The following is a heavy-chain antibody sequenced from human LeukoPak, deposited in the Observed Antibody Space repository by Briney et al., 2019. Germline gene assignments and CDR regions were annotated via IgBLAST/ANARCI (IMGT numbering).Heavy chain of an antibody. CDR3: AKGWRITMVRGVIILFDY. CDR1: GFTFSSYA. D-gene: IGHD3-10*01. CDR2: ISGSGGST. V-gene: IGHV3-23*01. J-gene: IGHJ4*02. Sequence: GGFLRLSCAASGFTFSSYAMSWVRQAPGKGLEWVSAISGSGGSTYYADSVKGRFTISRDNSKNTLYLQMNSLRAEDTAVYYCAKGWRITMVRGVIILFDYWGQGTLVTVSS.